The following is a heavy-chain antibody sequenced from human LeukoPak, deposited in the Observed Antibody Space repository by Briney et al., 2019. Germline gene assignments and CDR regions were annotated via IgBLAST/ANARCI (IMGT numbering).Heavy chain of an antibody. CDR2: MNPNSGNT. J-gene: IGHJ5*02. CDR1: GYTLTSYD. V-gene: IGHV1-8*03. Sequence: GASVKVSCKASGYTLTSYDINWVRQATGQGLEWMGWMNPNSGNTGYAQKFQGRVTITRNTSISTAYMELSSLRSEDTAVYYCARGGYCSSTSCYTGDWFDPWGQGTLVTVSS. D-gene: IGHD2-2*02. CDR3: ARGGYCSSTSCYTGDWFDP.